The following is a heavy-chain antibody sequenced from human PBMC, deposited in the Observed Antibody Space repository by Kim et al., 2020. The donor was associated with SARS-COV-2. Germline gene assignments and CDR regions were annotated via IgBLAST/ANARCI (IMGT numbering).Heavy chain of an antibody. J-gene: IGHJ4*02. Sequence: ASVKVSCKASGYTFTSYAMHWVRQAPGQRLEWMGWINAGNGNTKYSQKFQGRVTITRDTSASTAYMELSSLRSEDTAVYYCARDFSGCTNGVCYPGDFDYWGQGTLVTVSS. CDR3: ARDFSGCTNGVCYPGDFDY. V-gene: IGHV1-3*01. D-gene: IGHD2-8*01. CDR2: INAGNGNT. CDR1: GYTFTSYA.